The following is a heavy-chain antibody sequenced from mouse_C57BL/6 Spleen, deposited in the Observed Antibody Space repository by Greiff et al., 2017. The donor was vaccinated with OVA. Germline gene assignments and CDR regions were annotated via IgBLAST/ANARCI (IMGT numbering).Heavy chain of an antibody. CDR1: GFTFSSYA. J-gene: IGHJ4*01. V-gene: IGHV5-4*03. CDR3: ARLQENNYAMDY. Sequence: EVKLVESGGGLVKPGGSLKLSCAASGFTFSSYAMSWVRQTPEKRLEWVATISDGGSYTYYPDNVKGRFTISKDNAKNNLYLQMSHLKSEDTAMYYCARLQENNYAMDYWGQGTSVTVSS. CDR2: ISDGGSYT.